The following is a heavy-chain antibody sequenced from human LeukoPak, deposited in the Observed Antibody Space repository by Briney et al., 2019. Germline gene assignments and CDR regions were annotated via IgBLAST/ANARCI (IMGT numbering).Heavy chain of an antibody. Sequence: GGSLRLSCAASGFTFSSYAMSWVRQAPGKGLEWVSAISGSGGSTYYADSVKGRFTVSRDNSKSTLYLQMNSLRAEDTAVYYCAKDEGGYSSSSNTQEYNWFDPWRQGTLVTVSS. CDR2: ISGSGGST. J-gene: IGHJ5*02. V-gene: IGHV3-23*01. CDR1: GFTFSSYA. CDR3: AKDEGGYSSSSNTQEYNWFDP. D-gene: IGHD6-6*01.